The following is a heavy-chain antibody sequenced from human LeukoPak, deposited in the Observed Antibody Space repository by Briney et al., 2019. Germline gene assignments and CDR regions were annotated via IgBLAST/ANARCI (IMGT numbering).Heavy chain of an antibody. CDR3: ARGHLDWELLI. J-gene: IGHJ4*02. CDR2: IYYSGST. CDR1: GGSISSYY. D-gene: IGHD1-26*01. Sequence: SETLSLTCTVSGGSISSYYWSWIRQPPGKGLEWIGYIYYSGSTNYNPSLKSRVTISVDTSKNQFSLKLSSVTAADTAVYYCARGHLDWELLIWGQGTLVTVSS. V-gene: IGHV4-59*01.